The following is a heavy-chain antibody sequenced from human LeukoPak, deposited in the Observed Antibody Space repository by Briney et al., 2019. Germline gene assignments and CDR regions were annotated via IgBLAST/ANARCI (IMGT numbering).Heavy chain of an antibody. V-gene: IGHV4-34*01. CDR1: GGSFSGYY. CDR3: ARGYVAAARLWDY. D-gene: IGHD6-13*01. J-gene: IGHJ4*02. CDR2: INHSGST. Sequence: KPSETLSLTCAVYGGSFSGYYWSWIRQPPGKGLEWIGEINHSGSTNYNPSLKSRVTISVDTSKNQLSLKLSSVTAADTAVYYCARGYVAAARLWDYWGQGTLVTVSS.